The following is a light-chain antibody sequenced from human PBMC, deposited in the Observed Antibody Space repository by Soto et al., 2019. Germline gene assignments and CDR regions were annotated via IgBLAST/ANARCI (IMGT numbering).Light chain of an antibody. CDR1: QSISSW. J-gene: IGKJ4*01. Sequence: DIQMTQSPSTLSASVGDRVTITCRASQSISSWLAWYQQKPGKAPQFLIYAASSLQSGVPSRFSGSGSGTDFTLTISNLQPEDFATYYCQQSYSIPPTFGGGTKVDIK. CDR2: AAS. CDR3: QQSYSIPPT. V-gene: IGKV1-39*01.